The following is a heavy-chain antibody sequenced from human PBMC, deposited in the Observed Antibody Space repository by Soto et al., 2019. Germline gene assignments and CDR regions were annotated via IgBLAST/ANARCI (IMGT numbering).Heavy chain of an antibody. D-gene: IGHD1-20*01. CDR2: IYYSGST. V-gene: IGHV4-30-4*01. CDR3: ARDRAKWKDYYYYGMDV. Sequence: QVQLQESGPGLVKPSQTLSLTCTVSGGSISSGDDFWTWIRQPPGKGLEWIGYIYYSGSTYYNPSLKSRLTMSVDTSNTQFSLKLSSVTAADTAVYYCARDRAKWKDYYYYGMDVWGQGTTVTVSS. J-gene: IGHJ6*02. CDR1: GGSISSGDDF.